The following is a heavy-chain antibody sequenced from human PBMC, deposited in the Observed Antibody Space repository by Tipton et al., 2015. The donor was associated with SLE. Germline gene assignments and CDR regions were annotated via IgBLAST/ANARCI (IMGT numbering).Heavy chain of an antibody. D-gene: IGHD2-21*02. V-gene: IGHV3-33*06. Sequence: SLRLSCVASGFTFSNYGMHWVRQAPGKGLEWVAVIWYDGSNKYYADSVKGRFTISRDNSKSTLYLQMNSLRAEDTAIYYCAKGCGSNCYSMMSWGQGTLVTVSS. CDR2: IWYDGSNK. CDR1: GFTFSNYG. J-gene: IGHJ5*02. CDR3: AKGCGSNCYSMMS.